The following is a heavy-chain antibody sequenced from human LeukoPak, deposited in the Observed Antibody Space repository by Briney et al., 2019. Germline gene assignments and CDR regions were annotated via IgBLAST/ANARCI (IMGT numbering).Heavy chain of an antibody. J-gene: IGHJ5*02. CDR2: INHSGST. D-gene: IGHD2-15*01. V-gene: IGHV4-34*01. CDR3: ARGLGGYCSGGSCRPHNWFDP. Sequence: PSETLALTCAVYGGSFSGYYWSWIRQPPGKGLELIGEINHSGSTNYNPSLKSRVTISVDTSKNQFSLKLSSVTAADTAVYYCARGLGGYCSGGSCRPHNWFDPWGQGTLVTVSS. CDR1: GGSFSGYY.